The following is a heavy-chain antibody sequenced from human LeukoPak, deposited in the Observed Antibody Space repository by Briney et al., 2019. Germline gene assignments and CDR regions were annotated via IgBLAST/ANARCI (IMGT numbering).Heavy chain of an antibody. V-gene: IGHV3-48*01. CDR2: ISSSSSTI. Sequence: GGSLRLSCAASGFTFSSYSMNWVRQAPGKGLEWVSYISSSSSTIYYADSVKGRFTISRDNSKNTLYLQMNGLRAEDTAVYYCAKGFLGYDSTFDYWGQGTLVTVSS. J-gene: IGHJ4*02. D-gene: IGHD3-22*01. CDR3: AKGFLGYDSTFDY. CDR1: GFTFSSYS.